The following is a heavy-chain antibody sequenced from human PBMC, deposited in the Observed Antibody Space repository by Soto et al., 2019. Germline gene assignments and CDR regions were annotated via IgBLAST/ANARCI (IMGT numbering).Heavy chain of an antibody. CDR3: GEIVGATIGWFDP. Sequence: QVQLVQSGAEVKKPGSSVKVSCKTSGGTFSSFAINWVRQAPGQGLEWMGGTIPLVGTTDYAQKFQGRVTITADEYTGTSHMELSSLRSEGSAMCLWGEIVGATIGWFDPWGQGTRVTVSS. D-gene: IGHD1-26*01. CDR2: TIPLVGTT. CDR1: GGTFSSFA. V-gene: IGHV1-69*01. J-gene: IGHJ5*02.